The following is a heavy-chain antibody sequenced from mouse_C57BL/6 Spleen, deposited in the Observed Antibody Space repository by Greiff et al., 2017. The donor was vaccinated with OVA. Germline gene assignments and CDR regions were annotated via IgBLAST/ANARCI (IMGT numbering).Heavy chain of an antibody. CDR2: IDPENGDT. V-gene: IGHV14-4*01. CDR1: GFNIKDDY. CDR3: TTGSLFAY. Sequence: VQLQQSGAELVRPGASVKLSCTASGFNIKDDYMHWVKQRPEQGLEWIGWIDPENGDTEYASKFQGKATITADTSSNTAYLQLSSLTSEDTAVYYCTTGSLFAYWGQGTLVTGSA. J-gene: IGHJ3*01.